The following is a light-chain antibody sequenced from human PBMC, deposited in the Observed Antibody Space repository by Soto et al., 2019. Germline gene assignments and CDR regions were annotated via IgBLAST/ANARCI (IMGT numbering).Light chain of an antibody. V-gene: IGKV3-20*01. CDR2: GTS. Sequence: ENVVTQSPGTLSLSPGEGATLSCRASQSVDSRYLAWYQQKPGQAPRLLIYGTSSRASGIPDRFIGSGSGTDFTLTISRLEPEDFAVYYCQQDGTAPYTFGQGTTLEFK. CDR3: QQDGTAPYT. CDR1: QSVDSRY. J-gene: IGKJ2*01.